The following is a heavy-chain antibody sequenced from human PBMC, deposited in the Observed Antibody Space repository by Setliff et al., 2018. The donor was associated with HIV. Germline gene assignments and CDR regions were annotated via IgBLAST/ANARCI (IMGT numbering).Heavy chain of an antibody. V-gene: IGHV3-33*01. Sequence: PGGSLRLSCAASGFTFSSYGMHWVRQAPGKGLEWVAIIWFDGSNKYYIDSVKGRFTISRDNSKNTLYLQMNSLRAEDTAVYYCAREGVADYWGQGTLVTVSS. J-gene: IGHJ4*02. CDR3: AREGVADY. CDR1: GFTFSSYG. CDR2: IWFDGSNK. D-gene: IGHD3-3*01.